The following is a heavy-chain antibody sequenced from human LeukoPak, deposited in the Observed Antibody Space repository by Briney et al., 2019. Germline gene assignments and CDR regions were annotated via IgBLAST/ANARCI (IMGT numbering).Heavy chain of an antibody. V-gene: IGHV4-38-2*02. CDR2: IYQSGTT. Sequence: SETLSLTCSVSGYSISSGYYWGWIRQPPGKGLEWIGSIYQSGTTSYNPSLKSRVTISVDTSKNQFSLKLSSVTAADTAVYYCASLNWVPPYYYYGMDVWGQGTTVTVSS. CDR3: ASLNWVPPYYYYGMDV. CDR1: GYSISSGYY. D-gene: IGHD7-27*01. J-gene: IGHJ6*02.